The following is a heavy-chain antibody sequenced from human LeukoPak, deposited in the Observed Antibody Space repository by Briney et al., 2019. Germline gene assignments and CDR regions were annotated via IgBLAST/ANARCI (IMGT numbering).Heavy chain of an antibody. J-gene: IGHJ4*02. D-gene: IGHD1-26*01. CDR1: GYTLTELS. Sequence: ASVKVSCKVSGYTLTELSMHWVRQAPGKGLEWMGGFDPEDGETIYAQKFQGRVTMTEGTSTDTAYMELSSLRSEDTAVYCCATGTFLVGATVADYWGQGTLVTVSS. V-gene: IGHV1-24*01. CDR2: FDPEDGET. CDR3: ATGTFLVGATVADY.